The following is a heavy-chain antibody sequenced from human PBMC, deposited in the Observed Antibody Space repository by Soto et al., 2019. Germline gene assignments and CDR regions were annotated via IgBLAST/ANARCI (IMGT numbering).Heavy chain of an antibody. CDR2: ISYSGST. CDR1: GGSISSFY. V-gene: IGHV4-59*01. J-gene: IGHJ4*02. CDR3: AREDDKMATMEY. D-gene: IGHD5-12*01. Sequence: SETLSLTCNVSGGSISSFYWNWIRQSPGKGLEWIGYISYSGSTNYNPSLKSRVTILGDTSKNQFSLKLSSVTAADTAVYYCAREDDKMATMEYWGQGTLVTVS.